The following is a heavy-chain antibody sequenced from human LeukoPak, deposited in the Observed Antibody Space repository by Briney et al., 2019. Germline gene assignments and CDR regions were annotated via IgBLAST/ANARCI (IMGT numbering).Heavy chain of an antibody. CDR1: GGTFSSYA. D-gene: IGHD6-13*01. J-gene: IGHJ4*02. V-gene: IGHV1-69*01. CDR3: ASLPYGAAAGTFYVD. CDR2: IIPIFGTA. Sequence: SVKVSCKASGGTFSSYAISWVRQAPGQGLEWMGGIIPIFGTANYAQKFQGRVTITADESTSTAYMEPSSLRSEDTAVYYCASLPYGAAAGTFYVDWGQGTLVTVSS.